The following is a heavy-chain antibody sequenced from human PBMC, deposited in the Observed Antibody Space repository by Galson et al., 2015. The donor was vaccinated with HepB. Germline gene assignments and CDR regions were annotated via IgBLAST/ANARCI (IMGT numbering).Heavy chain of an antibody. CDR3: ARALKEQPAYYFNY. V-gene: IGHV3-30*04. CDR2: ISYDGSNK. J-gene: IGHJ4*02. CDR1: GFTFSSYA. D-gene: IGHD6-13*01. Sequence: SLRLSCAASGFTFSSYAMHWVRQAPGKGLEWVAVISYDGSNKYYADSVKGRFTISRDNSKSTLYLQMNSLRAEDTAVYYCARALKEQPAYYFNYWGQGTLVTVSS.